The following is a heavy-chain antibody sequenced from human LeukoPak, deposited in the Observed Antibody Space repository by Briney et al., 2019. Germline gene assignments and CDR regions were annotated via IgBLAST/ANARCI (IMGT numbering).Heavy chain of an antibody. D-gene: IGHD3-22*01. CDR3: ASGNNYYDSSGYFAISD. J-gene: IGHJ4*02. CDR1: GGSISAYY. V-gene: IGHV4-59*08. CDR2: VYYSGAT. Sequence: PSETLSLTCTVSGGSISAYYWSWIRQPPGKGLEWIGYVYYSGATNYNPSLKSRVTISLETSKNQFSLRLTSVTAADTAVYYCASGNNYYDSSGYFAISDWGQGTLVTVSS.